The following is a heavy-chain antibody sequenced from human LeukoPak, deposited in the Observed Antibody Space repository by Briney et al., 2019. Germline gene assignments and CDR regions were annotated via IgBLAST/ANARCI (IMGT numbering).Heavy chain of an antibody. Sequence: GGSLRLSCAVSGFILSEHAMSWVRQAPGEGLEWVSGIIYVGDTYYADSVKGRFTISRDSSKNTLYLQMNSLRAEDTAVYYCARSSSSWYPLPYYGMDVWGQGTTVTVSS. CDR2: IIYVGDT. CDR1: GFILSEHA. V-gene: IGHV3-23*01. CDR3: ARSSSSWYPLPYYGMDV. D-gene: IGHD6-13*01. J-gene: IGHJ6*02.